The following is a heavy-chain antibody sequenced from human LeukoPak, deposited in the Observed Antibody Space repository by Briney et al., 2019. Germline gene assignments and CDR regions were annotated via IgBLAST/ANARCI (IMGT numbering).Heavy chain of an antibody. V-gene: IGHV4-59*01. Sequence: PSETLSLTCTVSGGSISSYYWSWIRQPPGKGLEWIGYIYYSGSTNYNPSLKSRVTISVDTSKNQFSLKLSSVTAADTAVYYCARGRYYDFWSGYWVYDAFDIWGQGTMVTVSS. CDR2: IYYSGST. J-gene: IGHJ3*02. CDR3: ARGRYYDFWSGYWVYDAFDI. CDR1: GGSISSYY. D-gene: IGHD3-3*01.